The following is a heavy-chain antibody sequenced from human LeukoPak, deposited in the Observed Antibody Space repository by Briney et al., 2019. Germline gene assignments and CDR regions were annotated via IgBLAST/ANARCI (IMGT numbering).Heavy chain of an antibody. CDR1: GFSFSSYG. J-gene: IGHJ1*01. CDR2: IQFDANNE. CDR3: AKDRTGPAEH. V-gene: IGHV3-30*02. Sequence: PGGSLRLSCAASGFSFSSYGMHWVRQAPGKGLEWVAFIQFDANNEYYRDSVKGRFTISRDNSKNMLYLQMNSLGAEDTAMYYCAKDRTGPAEHWGQGTLVTVSS.